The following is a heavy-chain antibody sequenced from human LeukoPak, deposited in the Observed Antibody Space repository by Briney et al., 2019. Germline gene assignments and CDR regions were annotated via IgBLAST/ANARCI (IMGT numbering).Heavy chain of an antibody. CDR2: ISGSGGST. CDR3: AKDAGYYDSSGYYWADAFDI. D-gene: IGHD3-22*01. CDR1: GFTFSSYA. Sequence: GGSLRLSCAASGFTFSSYAMSWVRQAPGKGLEWVSAISGSGGSTYYADSVKGRFTISRDNSKNTLYLQMNSLRAEDTAVYYCAKDAGYYDSSGYYWADAFDIWGQGTMVTVSS. V-gene: IGHV3-23*01. J-gene: IGHJ3*02.